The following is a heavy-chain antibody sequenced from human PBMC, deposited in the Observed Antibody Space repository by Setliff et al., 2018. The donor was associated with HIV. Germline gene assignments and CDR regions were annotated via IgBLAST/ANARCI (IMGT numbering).Heavy chain of an antibody. J-gene: IGHJ2*01. Sequence: ASVKVSCKASGYTFISYYMHWVRQAPGQGLEWMGIINPSGGGASYAQKLQGRVTMTRDTSTNTVYMELSSLTFEDTAVYFCARDDHYYDMGSILSDWFCDLWDRGTLVTVS. D-gene: IGHD3-22*01. CDR2: INPSGGGA. CDR3: ARDDHYYDMGSILSDWFCDL. CDR1: GYTFISYY. V-gene: IGHV1-46*04.